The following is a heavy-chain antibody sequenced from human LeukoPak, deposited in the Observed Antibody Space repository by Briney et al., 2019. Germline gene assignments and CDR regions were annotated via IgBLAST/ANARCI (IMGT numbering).Heavy chain of an antibody. V-gene: IGHV1-2*02. CDR3: AKYSAEYGPWFPDN. D-gene: IGHD1-26*01. J-gene: IGHJ4*02. Sequence: ASVRVSCKASGYSFTDYYINWVRQAPGQGLEWMGWINPNHGGTHYAQKFQGRVTMTRDTSITTAYMELSSLRSDDTAVFYCAKYSAEYGPWFPDNWGQRTLVTVSS. CDR1: GYSFTDYY. CDR2: INPNHGGT.